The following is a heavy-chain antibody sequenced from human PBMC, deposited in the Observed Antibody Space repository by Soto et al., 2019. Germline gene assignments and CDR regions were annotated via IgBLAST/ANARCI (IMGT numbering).Heavy chain of an antibody. CDR3: ARVPKVPAAIDY. Sequence: SETLSLTCTVSGGAISSGDYYWSWIRQPPGKGLEWIGYIYYSGSTYYNPSLKSRVTISVDTSKNQFSLKLSSVTAADTAVYYCARVPKVPAAIDYWGQGTLVTVSS. J-gene: IGHJ4*02. CDR1: GGAISSGDYY. CDR2: IYYSGST. D-gene: IGHD2-2*01. V-gene: IGHV4-30-4*01.